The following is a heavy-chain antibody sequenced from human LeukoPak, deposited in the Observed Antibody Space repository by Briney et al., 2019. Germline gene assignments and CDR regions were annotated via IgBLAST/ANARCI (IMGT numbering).Heavy chain of an antibody. CDR1: GSLIGYA. D-gene: IGHD3-16*01. CDR3: ARCALGVWADNYYMDV. Sequence: GESLRLSCEASGSLIGYAMSWVRQAPGKGLEWVFSISSSGSYMYYTDSVKGRFTISRDNARNSVSLQMNSLRVEDTAIYFCARCALGVWADNYYMDVWGNGTTVIVSS. CDR2: ISSSGSYM. V-gene: IGHV3-21*01. J-gene: IGHJ6*03.